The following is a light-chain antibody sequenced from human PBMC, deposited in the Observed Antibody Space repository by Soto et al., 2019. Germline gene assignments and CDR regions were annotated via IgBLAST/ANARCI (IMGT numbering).Light chain of an antibody. Sequence: IVLTQSPGTLSLSPGERATLSCRASQSVSRRYLAWYQQKPGEAPRLLIYGASSRATGIPDRFSGSGSGTEFTLTISRLEPEDFAVYYCQQYGSSPRFTFGPGTKVDIK. J-gene: IGKJ3*01. V-gene: IGKV3-20*01. CDR1: QSVSRRY. CDR3: QQYGSSPRFT. CDR2: GAS.